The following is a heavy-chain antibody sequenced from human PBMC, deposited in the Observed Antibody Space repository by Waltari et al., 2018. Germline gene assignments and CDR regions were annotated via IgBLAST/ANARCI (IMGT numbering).Heavy chain of an antibody. V-gene: IGHV4-34*01. Sequence: QVQLQQWGAGLLKPSETLSLTCAVYGGSFSGYYWSWIRQPPGKGMGWIGEIHQRASTNYTRSPMSRVTISVDTSKNQFSLKLSSVTAADTAVYYCARGGYYYDSSGYRRSLGYFQHWGQGTLVTVSS. D-gene: IGHD3-22*01. CDR1: GGSFSGYY. CDR3: ARGGYYYDSSGYRRSLGYFQH. J-gene: IGHJ1*01. CDR2: IHQRAST.